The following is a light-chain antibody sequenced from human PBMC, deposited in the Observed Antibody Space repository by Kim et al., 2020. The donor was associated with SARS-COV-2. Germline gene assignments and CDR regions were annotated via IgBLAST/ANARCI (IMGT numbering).Light chain of an antibody. J-gene: IGLJ1*01. CDR3: QAWDSSLNYV. CDR1: NLGDKY. V-gene: IGLV3-1*01. Sequence: SYELTQPPSVSVSPGQTATITCSGDNLGDKYACXYQQKPGQSPVLVIYQDTRRPSGIPERFSGSNSGNTATLTISGTQAMDEADYYCQAWDSSLNYVFGT. CDR2: QDT.